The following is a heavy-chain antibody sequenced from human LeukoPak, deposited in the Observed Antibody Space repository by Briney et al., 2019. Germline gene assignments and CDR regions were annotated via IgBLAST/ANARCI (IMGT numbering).Heavy chain of an antibody. D-gene: IGHD3-22*01. J-gene: IGHJ3*02. V-gene: IGHV3-23*01. CDR3: ARPRRGGYYDSSGYYSDAFDI. Sequence: LGGSLRLSCAATGFTFSGYAMSWVRRAPGKGLEWVSSISDRGDSTYYADSVKGRLTISRDNSKNTLYLQMNSLRAEDTAVYYCARPRRGGYYDSSGYYSDAFDIWGQGTMVTVSS. CDR1: GFTFSGYA. CDR2: ISDRGDST.